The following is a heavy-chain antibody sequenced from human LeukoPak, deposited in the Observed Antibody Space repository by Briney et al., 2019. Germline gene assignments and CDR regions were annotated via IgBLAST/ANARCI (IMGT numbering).Heavy chain of an antibody. J-gene: IGHJ5*02. D-gene: IGHD3-10*01. CDR1: GGSFSSYY. CDR2: IYYSGST. V-gene: IGHV4-39*01. CDR3: ARHGVTMVRGVRLGYEFDP. Sequence: KPSETLSLTCAVYGGSFSSYYWGWIRQPPGKGLEWIGSIYYSGSTYYNPSLKSRVTISVDTSKNQFSLKLSSVTAADTAVYYCARHGVTMVRGVRLGYEFDPWGQGTLVTVSS.